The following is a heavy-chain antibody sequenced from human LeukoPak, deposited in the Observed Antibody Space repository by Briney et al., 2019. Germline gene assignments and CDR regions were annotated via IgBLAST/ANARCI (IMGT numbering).Heavy chain of an antibody. D-gene: IGHD3-22*01. CDR1: GYTFTGYY. CDR3: ATAPSGYYYSYYFDY. V-gene: IGHV1-24*01. Sequence: ASVKVSCKASGYTFTGYYMHWVRQAPGKGLEWMGGFDPEDGETIYAQKFQGRVTMTEDTSTDTAYMELSSLRSEDTAVYYCATAPSGYYYSYYFDYWGQGTLVTVSS. CDR2: FDPEDGET. J-gene: IGHJ4*02.